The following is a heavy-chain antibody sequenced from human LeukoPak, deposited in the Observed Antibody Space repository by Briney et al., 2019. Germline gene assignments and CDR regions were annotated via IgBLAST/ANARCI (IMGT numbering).Heavy chain of an antibody. CDR3: ARGRGVTRDYYYGMDV. CDR1: GGSISSSNFW. J-gene: IGHJ6*02. CDR2: ISDGGNT. V-gene: IGHV4-4*02. Sequence: SETLSLTCAVSGGSISSSNFWWSRVRQSPGKGLEWIVEISDGGNTNYNPSLKSRVSISADKSKNQFSLDLKSVSAADRAVYYCARGRGVTRDYYYGMDVWGQGTTVTVSS. D-gene: IGHD3-10*01.